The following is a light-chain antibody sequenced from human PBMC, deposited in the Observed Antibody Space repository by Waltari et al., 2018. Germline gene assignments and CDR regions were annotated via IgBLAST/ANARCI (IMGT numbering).Light chain of an antibody. V-gene: IGLV6-57*03. Sequence: NFMLTQPHSVSESPGKTVTISCTRSSGSIASNYVQWYQQRPGSAPTTVIYEANQRPSGVPDRCSGSIDSSSNAASLTISGLKTEDEADYYCQSYDSSSPVVFGGGTKLTVL. J-gene: IGLJ2*01. CDR2: EAN. CDR3: QSYDSSSPVV. CDR1: SGSIASNY.